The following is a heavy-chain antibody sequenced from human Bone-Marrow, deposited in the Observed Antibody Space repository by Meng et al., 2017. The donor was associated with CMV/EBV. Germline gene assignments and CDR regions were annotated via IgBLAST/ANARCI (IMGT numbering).Heavy chain of an antibody. J-gene: IGHJ4*02. Sequence: GGSLRLSCAASGFAFIDYSLHWVRQAPGKGLEWVSYISSSGSTIYYADSVKGRFTISRDNAKNSLYLQMNSLRAEDTAVYYCARDLIRGGSYSYWGQGTLVTVSS. CDR2: ISSSGSTI. V-gene: IGHV3-48*04. CDR3: ARDLIRGGSYSY. CDR1: GFAFIDYS. D-gene: IGHD1-26*01.